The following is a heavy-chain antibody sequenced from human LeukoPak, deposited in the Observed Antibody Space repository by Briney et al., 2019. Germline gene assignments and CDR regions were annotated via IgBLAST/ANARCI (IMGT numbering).Heavy chain of an antibody. Sequence: GGSLRLSCAASGFTFSSYAMSWVRQAPGKGLEWVSAISGSGGSTYYADSVKGRFTISRDNSKNTLYLQMNSLRAEDTAVYYCARSGSGSGSYYFDYWGQGTLVTVSS. J-gene: IGHJ4*02. CDR2: ISGSGGST. V-gene: IGHV3-23*01. D-gene: IGHD3-10*01. CDR3: ARSGSGSGSYYFDY. CDR1: GFTFSSYA.